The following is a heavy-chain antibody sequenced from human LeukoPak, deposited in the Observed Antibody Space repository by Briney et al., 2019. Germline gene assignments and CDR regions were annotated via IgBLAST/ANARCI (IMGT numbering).Heavy chain of an antibody. D-gene: IGHD6-13*01. CDR3: ARVGHIVAAGTYDY. Sequence: PSETLSLTCTVSGDSIGSYYWSWIRQPPGKGLEWIGNIFYSGSPNYNPSLKSRVTTSFDTSKNQFSLKLSFVTAADTAVYYCARVGHIVAAGTYDYWGQGTLVTVSS. V-gene: IGHV4-59*12. CDR1: GDSIGSYY. J-gene: IGHJ4*02. CDR2: IFYSGSP.